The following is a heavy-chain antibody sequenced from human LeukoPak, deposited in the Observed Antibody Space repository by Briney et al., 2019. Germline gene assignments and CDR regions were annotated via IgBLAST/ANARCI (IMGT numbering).Heavy chain of an antibody. CDR1: GDSVSDISFC. V-gene: IGHV4-61*01. J-gene: IGHJ4*02. D-gene: IGHD3-22*01. CDR3: ARYYDSSGYWSTPHFDY. CDR2: IQYSGST. Sequence: SETLSLTCTVSGDSVSDISFCWSWIRQPPGKGLQYIGYIQYSGSTNYNPSLKSRVTISVDTSKNQFSLKLSSVTAADTAVYYCARYYDSSGYWSTPHFDYWGQGTLVTVSS.